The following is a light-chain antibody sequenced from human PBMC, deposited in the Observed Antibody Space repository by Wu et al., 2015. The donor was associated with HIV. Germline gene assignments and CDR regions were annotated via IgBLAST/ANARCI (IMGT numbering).Light chain of an antibody. V-gene: IGKV3-11*01. CDR3: QQRSNWPFT. CDR1: QTVSDF. J-gene: IGKJ3*01. Sequence: TLSCRASQTVSDFLGWYQXKTWARLPRLLIYGASNRATGIPARFSGSGSGTDFTLTISSLEPEDFAVYYCQQRSNWPFTFGPGTKVDI. CDR2: GAS.